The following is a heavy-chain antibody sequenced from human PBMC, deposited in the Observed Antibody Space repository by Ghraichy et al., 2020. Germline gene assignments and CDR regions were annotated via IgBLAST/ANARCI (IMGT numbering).Heavy chain of an antibody. D-gene: IGHD2-15*01. CDR2: IGGDGTTT. CDR3: AKVQRMLLGDWNFFDL. V-gene: IGHV3-43*01. CDR1: GFNFEDYT. Sequence: GESLNISCAASGFNFEDYTMHWVRQAPGKGLEWVSHIGGDGTTTYYADSVKGRFTISRDNSKNSLYLQMNSLKTEDTAFYYCAKVQRMLLGDWNFFDLWGQGPMVTISS. J-gene: IGHJ4*02.